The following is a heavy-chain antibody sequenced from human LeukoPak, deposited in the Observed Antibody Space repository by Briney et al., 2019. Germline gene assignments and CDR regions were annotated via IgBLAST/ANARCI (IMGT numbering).Heavy chain of an antibody. CDR1: GFTFSSYW. D-gene: IGHD3-22*01. CDR3: AKGRVGHSPGYYYGNDAFDI. Sequence: PGGSLRLSCAASGFTFSSYWMSWVRQAPGKGLEWVANIKQDGSEKYCVDSVKGRFTISRDNAKNSLYLQMNSLRAEDTAVYYCAKGRVGHSPGYYYGNDAFDIWGQGTMVTVSS. J-gene: IGHJ3*02. CDR2: IKQDGSEK. V-gene: IGHV3-7*03.